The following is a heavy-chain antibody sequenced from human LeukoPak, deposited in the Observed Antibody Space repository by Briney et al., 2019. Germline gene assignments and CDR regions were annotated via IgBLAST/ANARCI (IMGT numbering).Heavy chain of an antibody. V-gene: IGHV3-30*02. J-gene: IGHJ4*02. CDR1: GFTFSSYG. D-gene: IGHD2-2*01. CDR3: AKDDSREDIVVVPAATAFDY. Sequence: GGSLRLSCAASGFTFSSYGMHWVRQAPGRGLEWVAFIRYDGSNKYYADSVKGRFTISRDNSKNTLYLQMNSLRAEDTAVYYCAKDDSREDIVVVPAATAFDYWGQGTLVTVSS. CDR2: IRYDGSNK.